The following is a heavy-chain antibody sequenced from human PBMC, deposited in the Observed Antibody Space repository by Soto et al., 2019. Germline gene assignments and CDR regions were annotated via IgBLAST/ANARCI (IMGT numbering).Heavy chain of an antibody. D-gene: IGHD3-22*01. CDR1: GYAFTDHG. CDR2: ISTHNGDT. CDR3: ARGLSLSDYYVDY. J-gene: IGHJ4*02. V-gene: IGHV1-18*01. Sequence: QVPLVQSGGEVKKPGASVRVSCKASGYAFTDHGMSWVRQAPGQGLEWMGWISTHNGDTNYAQNLHGRVTMTTDTSTSTAYMELRSLRSDDTAVYYCARGLSLSDYYVDYWGQGTLVTVSS.